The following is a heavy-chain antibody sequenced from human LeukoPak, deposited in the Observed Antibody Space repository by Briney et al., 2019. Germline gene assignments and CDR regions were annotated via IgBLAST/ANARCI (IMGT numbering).Heavy chain of an antibody. J-gene: IGHJ3*02. CDR1: GGSINSYY. V-gene: IGHV4-59*08. CDR2: IHYTGST. D-gene: IGHD4-17*01. CDR3: ARVGDDYGDYGGGNDAFDI. Sequence: SETLSLTCTVSGGSINSYYWSWIRQPPGKGLECIGYIHYTGSTNYNPSLKSRVTISVDTSKNQFSLKLSSVTAADTAVYYCARVGDDYGDYGGGNDAFDIWGQGTMVTVSS.